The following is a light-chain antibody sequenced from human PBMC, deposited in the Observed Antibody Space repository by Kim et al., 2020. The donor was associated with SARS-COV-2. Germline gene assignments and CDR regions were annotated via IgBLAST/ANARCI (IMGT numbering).Light chain of an antibody. V-gene: IGLV2-14*03. Sequence: GQSIAISCTGTSSDVGGYNYVSWYQQRPSKAPNLMIYDVSSRPSGVSTRFSGSKSGTTASLTISGLQAEDEADYYCSSFSSTTPVVFGGGTQLTVL. J-gene: IGLJ2*01. CDR1: SSDVGGYNY. CDR2: DVS. CDR3: SSFSSTTPVV.